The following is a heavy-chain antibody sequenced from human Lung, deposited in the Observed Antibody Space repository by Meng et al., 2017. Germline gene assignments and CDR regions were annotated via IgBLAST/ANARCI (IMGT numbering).Heavy chain of an antibody. Sequence: QVQLQQSDEGLLKPPEPLSLPCVVSGGSFSDYYWSWIRQPPGKGLEWIGEINHSGSTNYNPSLESRATISVDTSQNNLSLKLSSVTAADSAVYYCARGPTTMAHDFDYWGQGTLVTVSS. J-gene: IGHJ4*02. D-gene: IGHD4-11*01. V-gene: IGHV4-34*01. CDR2: INHSGST. CDR1: GGSFSDYY. CDR3: ARGPTTMAHDFDY.